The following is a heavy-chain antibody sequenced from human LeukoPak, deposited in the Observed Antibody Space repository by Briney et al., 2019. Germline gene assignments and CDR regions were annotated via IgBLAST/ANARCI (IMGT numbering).Heavy chain of an antibody. CDR2: FDPEDGET. D-gene: IGHD3-9*01. V-gene: IGHV1-24*01. Sequence: ASVKVSCKVSGYTLTELSMHWVRQAPGKGLEWMGGFDPEDGETIYAQKFQGRVTMTEDTPTDTAYMELSSLRSEDTAEYYCATDLTAAGAFDIWGQGTMVTVSS. CDR3: ATDLTAAGAFDI. J-gene: IGHJ3*02. CDR1: GYTLTELS.